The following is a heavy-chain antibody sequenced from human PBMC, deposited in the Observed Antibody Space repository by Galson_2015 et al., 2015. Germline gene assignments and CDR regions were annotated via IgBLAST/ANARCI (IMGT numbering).Heavy chain of an antibody. J-gene: IGHJ2*01. CDR1: GFTFSTYA. CDR2: ISADGATT. Sequence: SLRLSCAASGFTFSTYAMNWVRQAPGKGLEWVSVISADGATTYYADSVKGRFTISRDNSHNTLFLLMSSLRAEDTAVYYCAKGRFSGGYYFDLWRRATLVTVSS. V-gene: IGHV3-23*01. D-gene: IGHD6-19*01. CDR3: AKGRFSGGYYFDL.